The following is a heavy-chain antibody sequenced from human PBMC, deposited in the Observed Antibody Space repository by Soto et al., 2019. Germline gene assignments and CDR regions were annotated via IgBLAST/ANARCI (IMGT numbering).Heavy chain of an antibody. J-gene: IGHJ4*02. CDR1: DGSISTYDW. D-gene: IGHD3-3*01. CDR2: MFHRGGA. V-gene: IGHV4-4*02. Sequence: SETLSLTCVVSDGSISTYDWWTWVRQPPGKGLEWIGKMFHRGGADYSPSLKSRVTISADSSKNHFSLRLTAVTAADTAVYYCATGNVDSMLEYWGQGTQVTVSS. CDR3: ATGNVDSMLEY.